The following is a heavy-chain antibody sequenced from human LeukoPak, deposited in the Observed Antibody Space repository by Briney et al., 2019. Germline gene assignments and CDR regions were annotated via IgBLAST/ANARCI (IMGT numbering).Heavy chain of an antibody. V-gene: IGHV4-59*08. J-gene: IGHJ4*02. CDR1: GGSISSYY. CDR2: IYYSGST. Sequence: PSETLSLTCTVSGGSISSYYWSWIRQPPGKGLEWIGYIYYSGSTNYNPSLKSRVTISVDTSKNQSSLKLSSVTAADTAVYYCARLVDGYSSSYDYWGQGTLVTVSS. CDR3: ARLVDGYSSSYDY. D-gene: IGHD6-13*01.